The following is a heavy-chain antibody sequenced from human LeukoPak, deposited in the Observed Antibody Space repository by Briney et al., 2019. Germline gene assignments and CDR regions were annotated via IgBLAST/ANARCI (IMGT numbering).Heavy chain of an antibody. Sequence: SVKVSCKASGGTFSSYAISWVRQAPGQGLEWMGRIIPIFGIANYAQKFQGRVTITADKSTSTAYMELSSLRAEDTAVYYCAREATVTTRWFDPWGQGTLVTVSS. V-gene: IGHV1-69*04. CDR3: AREATVTTRWFDP. CDR1: GGTFSSYA. CDR2: IIPIFGIA. J-gene: IGHJ5*02. D-gene: IGHD4-17*01.